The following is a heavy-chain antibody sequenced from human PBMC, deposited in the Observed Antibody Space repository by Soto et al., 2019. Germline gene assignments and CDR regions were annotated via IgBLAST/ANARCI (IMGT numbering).Heavy chain of an antibody. CDR2: ILYDGSNK. CDR1: GFTFSSYG. V-gene: IGHV3-33*01. CDR3: ARVGYDFWSGYPPPGMDV. J-gene: IGHJ6*02. Sequence: GGSLSLSCAASGFTFSSYGMHWVRQAPGKGLEWVAVILYDGSNKYYADSVKGRFTISRDNSKNTLYLQMNSLRAEDTAVYYCARVGYDFWSGYPPPGMDVWGQGTTVTVSS. D-gene: IGHD3-3*01.